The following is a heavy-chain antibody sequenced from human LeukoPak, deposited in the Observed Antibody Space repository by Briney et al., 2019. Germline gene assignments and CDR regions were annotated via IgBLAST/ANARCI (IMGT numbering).Heavy chain of an antibody. CDR3: ARSANWGSVLYFDY. D-gene: IGHD7-27*01. CDR2: IYSGGST. V-gene: IGHV3-66*01. J-gene: IGHJ4*02. Sequence: PGGSLRLSCAASGFTVSSNYMSWVRQAPVKGLEWVSVIYSGGSTYYADPVKGRFTISRDNSKNTLYLQMNSLRAEDTAVYYCARSANWGSVLYFDYWGQGTLVTVSS. CDR1: GFTVSSNY.